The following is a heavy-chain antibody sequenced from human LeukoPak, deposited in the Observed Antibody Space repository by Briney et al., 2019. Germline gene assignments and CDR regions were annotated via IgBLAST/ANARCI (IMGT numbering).Heavy chain of an antibody. J-gene: IGHJ4*02. Sequence: SETLSLTCTVSGVSFSSSPYYWGWIRQPPGKGLESIGSVYDGGSTYYNPSLKSRVTISLDTSKNQFSLKLTSVTAADTAVYYCAKTRSTIAARPPDYWGQGTLVTVSP. CDR3: AKTRSTIAARPPDY. CDR1: GVSFSSSPYY. V-gene: IGHV4-39*07. CDR2: VYDGGST. D-gene: IGHD6-6*01.